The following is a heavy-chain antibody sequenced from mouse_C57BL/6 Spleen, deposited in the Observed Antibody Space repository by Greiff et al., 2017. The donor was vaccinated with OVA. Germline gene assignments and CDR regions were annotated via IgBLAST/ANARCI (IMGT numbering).Heavy chain of an antibody. CDR3: ARTGRGFAD. J-gene: IGHJ3*01. D-gene: IGHD3-3*01. Sequence: VQLQQSGPELVKPGASVKISCKASGYTFTDYYMNWVKQSHGKSLEWIGDINPNNGGTSYNQKFKGKATLTVDKSSSTAYMELRSLTSEDSAVYYCARTGRGFADWGQGTLVTVSA. V-gene: IGHV1-26*01. CDR1: GYTFTDYY. CDR2: INPNNGGT.